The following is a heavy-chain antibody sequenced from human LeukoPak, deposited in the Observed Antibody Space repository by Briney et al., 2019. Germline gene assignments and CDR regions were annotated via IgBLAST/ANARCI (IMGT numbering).Heavy chain of an antibody. Sequence: PSETLSLTCAVYGGSFSGYYWSWIRQPPGKGLEWIGEINHSGSTNYNPSLKSRVTISVDTSKNQFSLKLSSVTAADTAVYYCATGRPLRGYSYGSGANWFDPWGQGTLVTVPS. CDR3: ATGRPLRGYSYGSGANWFDP. CDR1: GGSFSGYY. J-gene: IGHJ5*02. CDR2: INHSGST. D-gene: IGHD5-18*01. V-gene: IGHV4-34*01.